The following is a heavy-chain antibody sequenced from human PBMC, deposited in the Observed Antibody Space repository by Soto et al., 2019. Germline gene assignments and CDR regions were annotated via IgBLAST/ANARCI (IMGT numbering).Heavy chain of an antibody. V-gene: IGHV1-2*04. CDR2: INPNSGGT. D-gene: IGHD2-2*01. J-gene: IGHJ6*02. CDR3: ARDLGYCSSTSCYHYYYYGMDV. Sequence: GASVKVSCKASGYTFTGYYMHWVRQAPGQGLEWMGWINPNSGGTNYAQKFQGWVTMTRDTSISTAYMELSRLRSDDTAVYYCARDLGYCSSTSCYHYYYYGMDVWGQGTTVTVSS. CDR1: GYTFTGYY.